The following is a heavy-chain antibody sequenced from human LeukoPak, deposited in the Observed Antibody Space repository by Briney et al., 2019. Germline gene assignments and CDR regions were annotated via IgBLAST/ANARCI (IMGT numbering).Heavy chain of an antibody. J-gene: IGHJ4*02. CDR3: AREGSRIAAAEVDY. V-gene: IGHV4-4*07. D-gene: IGHD6-13*01. CDR1: GGSISSYY. Sequence: NPSETLSLTCTVSGGSISSYYWSWIRQPAGKGLEWIGRIYTSGSTNYNPSLKSRVTMSVDTSKNQFSLKLSSVTAADTAVYYCAREGSRIAAAEVDYWGQGTLVTVSS. CDR2: IYTSGST.